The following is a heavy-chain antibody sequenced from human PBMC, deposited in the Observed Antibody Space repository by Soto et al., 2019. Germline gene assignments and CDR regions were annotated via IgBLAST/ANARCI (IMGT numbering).Heavy chain of an antibody. V-gene: IGHV2-70*11. CDR2: IDWDDDK. Sequence: SGPTLVNPTQTLTLTCTFSGFSLSTSGMCVSWIRQPPGKALEWLARIDWDDDKYYSTSLKTRLTISKDTSKNQVVLTMTNMDPVDTATYYCARIAFDYDFWSGYSGAFDTWGKGTMVTVSS. CDR1: GFSLSTSGMC. D-gene: IGHD3-3*01. CDR3: ARIAFDYDFWSGYSGAFDT. J-gene: IGHJ3*02.